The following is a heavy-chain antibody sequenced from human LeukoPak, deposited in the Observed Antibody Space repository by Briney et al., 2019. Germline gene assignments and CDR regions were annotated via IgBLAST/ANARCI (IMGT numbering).Heavy chain of an antibody. CDR3: ARDLGVCSSTSCYGIDY. Sequence: GRSLRLSCAASGFTFSSYGMHWVRQAPGKGLEWVAVIWYDGSNKYYADSVKGRFTISRDNSKNTLYLQMNSLRAEHTAVYYSARDLGVCSSTSCYGIDYWGQGTLVTVSS. D-gene: IGHD2-2*01. CDR1: GFTFSSYG. J-gene: IGHJ4*02. CDR2: IWYDGSNK. V-gene: IGHV3-33*01.